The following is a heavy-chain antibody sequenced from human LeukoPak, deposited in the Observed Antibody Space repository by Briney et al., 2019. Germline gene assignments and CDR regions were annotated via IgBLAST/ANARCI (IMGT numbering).Heavy chain of an antibody. J-gene: IGHJ3*02. CDR1: GFTVSSNY. D-gene: IGHD1-26*01. Sequence: GGSLRLSCAASGFTVSSNYMTWARQAPGKGLEWVSVIYSGRNTYYADSVKGRFTISRDKSKNTLYLQMNSLRAADTAVYYCASGGSYLDDAFDIWGQGTMVTVSS. CDR2: IYSGRNT. CDR3: ASGGSYLDDAFDI. V-gene: IGHV3-66*02.